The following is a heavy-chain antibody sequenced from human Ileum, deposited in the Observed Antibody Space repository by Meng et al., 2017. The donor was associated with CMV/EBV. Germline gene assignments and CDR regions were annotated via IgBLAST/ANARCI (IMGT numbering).Heavy chain of an antibody. CDR1: GFSFNDYG. V-gene: IGHV3-23*01. CDR2: FRGVGGST. D-gene: IGHD2-21*01. CDR3: ARGLNCGGDCYLPGPFDY. Sequence: GESLKISCAASGFSFNDYGMSWVRQAPGRGLEWVSGFRGVGGSTFYADSVEGRFSISRDNSAVYLQMNSLRAEDTAVYYCARGLNCGGDCYLPGPFDYWGQGTLVTVSS. J-gene: IGHJ4*02.